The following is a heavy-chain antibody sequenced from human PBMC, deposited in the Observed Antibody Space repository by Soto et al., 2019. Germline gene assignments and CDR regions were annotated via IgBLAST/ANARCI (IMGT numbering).Heavy chain of an antibody. J-gene: IGHJ6*02. CDR3: ARGNDFWSGYYPYYYYYYGMDV. V-gene: IGHV1-18*01. Sequence: QVQLVQSGAEVKKPGASVKVSCKASGYTFTSYGISWVRQAPGQGLEWMGWMSAYNGNTNYAQKLQGRATMTPDTYTSTAYRELRSLRSDDTAVYYCARGNDFWSGYYPYYYYYYGMDVWGQGTTVTVSS. CDR1: GYTFTSYG. CDR2: MSAYNGNT. D-gene: IGHD3-3*01.